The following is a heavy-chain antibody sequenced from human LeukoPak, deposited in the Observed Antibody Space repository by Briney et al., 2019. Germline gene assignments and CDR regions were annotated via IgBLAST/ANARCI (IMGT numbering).Heavy chain of an antibody. CDR1: GYTFTSYG. J-gene: IGHJ4*02. Sequence: GASVKVSCKASGYTFTSYGISWVRQAPGQGLEWMGWISAYNGNTNYAQKLQGRVTMTTDTSTSTVYMELRSLKSDDTAVYYCARDDHYSDSSGYYFDYWGQGTLVTVSS. CDR2: ISAYNGNT. D-gene: IGHD3-22*01. V-gene: IGHV1-18*01. CDR3: ARDDHYSDSSGYYFDY.